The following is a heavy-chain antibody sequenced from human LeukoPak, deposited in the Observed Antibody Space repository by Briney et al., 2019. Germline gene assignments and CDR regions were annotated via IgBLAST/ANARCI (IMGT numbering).Heavy chain of an antibody. CDR2: ISSSGSTI. CDR1: GFTVSSNY. V-gene: IGHV3-48*03. J-gene: IGHJ4*02. D-gene: IGHD4-17*01. Sequence: GGSLRLSCAASGFTVSSNYMNWVRQAPGKGLGGVSYISSSGSTIYYADSVKGRFTISRDNAKNSLYLQMNSLRAEDTAVYYCARGPYYGDYTPDYWGQGTLVTVSS. CDR3: ARGPYYGDYTPDY.